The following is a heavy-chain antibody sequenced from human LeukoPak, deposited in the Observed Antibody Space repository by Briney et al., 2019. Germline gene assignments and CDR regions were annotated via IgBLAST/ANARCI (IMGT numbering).Heavy chain of an antibody. J-gene: IGHJ2*01. V-gene: IGHV4-30-2*01. CDR2: IYHSGST. CDR1: GGSISSGGYS. CDR3: ARDNDAGGWDWYFDL. Sequence: PSQTLSLTCAVSGGSISSGGYSWSWIRQPPGKGLEWIGYIYHSGSTYYNPSLKSRVTISVDRSKNQFSLKLSSVTAADTAVYYCARDNDAGGWDWYFDLWGRGTLVTVSS. D-gene: IGHD6-19*01.